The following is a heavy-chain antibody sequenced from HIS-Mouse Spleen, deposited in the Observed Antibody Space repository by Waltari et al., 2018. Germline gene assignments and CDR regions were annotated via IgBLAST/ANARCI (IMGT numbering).Heavy chain of an antibody. CDR2: IYYSGLT. J-gene: IGHJ2*01. CDR3: AREIPYSSSWYDWYFDL. Sequence: QLQLQESGPGLVKPSETLSLTCTVSGGSISSSSYYWGWIRQPPGKGLEWIGGIYYSGLTYDNPSLKSRVTISVDTSKNQFSLKLSSVTAADTAVYYCAREIPYSSSWYDWYFDLWGRGTLVTVSS. V-gene: IGHV4-39*07. CDR1: GGSISSSSYY. D-gene: IGHD6-13*01.